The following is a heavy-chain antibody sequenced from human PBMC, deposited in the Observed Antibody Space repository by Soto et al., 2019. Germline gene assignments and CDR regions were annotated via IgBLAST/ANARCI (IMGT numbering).Heavy chain of an antibody. CDR2: ISSNSATI. D-gene: IGHD2-21*02. J-gene: IGHJ4*02. CDR3: AADKYWGGMTTIHYFDS. CDR1: GFIADDYA. V-gene: IGHV3-9*02. Sequence: EVQLVESGGGLVQPGRSLRLSCVASGFIADDYAMHWVRQAPGKGLEWVSGISSNSATINYADSVKGLLTISRDNAKKSLLLQNHCLRPETTAFYECAADKYWGGMTTIHYFDSWGQGTLVTVSS.